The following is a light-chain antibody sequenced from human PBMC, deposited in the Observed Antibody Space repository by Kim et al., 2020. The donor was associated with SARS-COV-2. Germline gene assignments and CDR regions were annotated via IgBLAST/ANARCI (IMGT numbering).Light chain of an antibody. Sequence: QSALTQPASVSGSPGQSITISCTGTSSDVGSYNLVSWYQQHPGKAPKLMIYEVSKRPSGVSNRFSGSKSGNTASLTISGLQAEDEADYYCCSYAGSSTPYVFLTGTKVTVL. CDR1: SSDVGSYNL. CDR2: EVS. V-gene: IGLV2-23*02. CDR3: CSYAGSSTPYV. J-gene: IGLJ1*01.